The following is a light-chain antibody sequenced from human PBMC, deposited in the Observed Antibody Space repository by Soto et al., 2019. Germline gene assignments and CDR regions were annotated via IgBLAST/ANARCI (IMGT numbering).Light chain of an antibody. Sequence: EIVLTQSPGTLSLSPGERATLSCRTSQSVSSSYLAWYQQKPGQAPRLLIYSASSRATGIPDRFSGSGSATDFTLTIRRLEPEDFAVYYCQQYGSSPYTFGQGTKLEIK. CDR2: SAS. CDR1: QSVSSSY. CDR3: QQYGSSPYT. V-gene: IGKV3-20*01. J-gene: IGKJ2*01.